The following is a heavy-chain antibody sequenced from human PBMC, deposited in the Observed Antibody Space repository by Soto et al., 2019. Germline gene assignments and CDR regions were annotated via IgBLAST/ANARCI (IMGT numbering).Heavy chain of an antibody. D-gene: IGHD3-22*01. CDR1: GGSVSSRGYP. Sequence: SETMSLTCTLSGGSVSSRGYPWTRVHQRPELCLECIGYIYYSGSTNYTPTLKSRVTISIDTSRSQFSLQWSSVAAADTSVYYCATNAGYYERSGPKYFQYWGQGTLVTVSS. CDR2: IYYSGST. V-gene: IGHV4-31*03. CDR3: ATNAGYYERSGPKYFQY. J-gene: IGHJ1*01.